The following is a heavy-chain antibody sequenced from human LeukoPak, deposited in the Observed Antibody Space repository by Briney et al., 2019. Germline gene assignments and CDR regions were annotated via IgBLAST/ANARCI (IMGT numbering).Heavy chain of an antibody. CDR3: ARERGNDIVVVPAAKRWDYYYYYMDV. J-gene: IGHJ6*03. Sequence: SETLSLTCTVSGGSISSYYWSWIRQPAGKGLEWIGRIYTSGSTNYNPSLKSRVTISVDTSKNQFSLKLSSVTAADTAVYYCARERGNDIVVVPAAKRWDYYYYYMDVWGKGTTVPVSS. CDR1: GGSISSYY. D-gene: IGHD2-2*01. V-gene: IGHV4-4*07. CDR2: IYTSGST.